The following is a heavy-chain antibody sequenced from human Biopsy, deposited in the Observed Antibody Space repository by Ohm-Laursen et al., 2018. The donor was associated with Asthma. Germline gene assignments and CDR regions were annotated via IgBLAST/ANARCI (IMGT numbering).Heavy chain of an antibody. CDR1: GYTFINYA. CDR2: INAGNGNT. D-gene: IGHD6-19*01. V-gene: IGHV1-3*01. J-gene: IGHJ3*02. Sequence: ASVKVSCKASGYTFINYAMHWVRQAPGQRLEWMGWINAGNGNTKYSQKFQGRVTITRDTSASTAYMELSSLRSEDTAVYYCARDLRYSSGWYPDAFDIWGQGTMVTVSS. CDR3: ARDLRYSSGWYPDAFDI.